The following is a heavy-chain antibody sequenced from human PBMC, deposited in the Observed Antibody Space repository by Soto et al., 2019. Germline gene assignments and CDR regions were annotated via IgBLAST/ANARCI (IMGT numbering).Heavy chain of an antibody. CDR2: INPSGGST. Sequence: RASVKVSCKASGYTFTSYYMHWVRQAPGQGLEWMGIINPSGGSTSYAQKFQGRVTMTRDTSTSTVYMELSSLRSEDTAVYYCARGGIRDGYNFDYYYYGMDVWGQGTTVTVSS. J-gene: IGHJ6*02. CDR1: GYTFTSYY. V-gene: IGHV1-46*01. CDR3: ARGGIRDGYNFDYYYYGMDV. D-gene: IGHD5-12*01.